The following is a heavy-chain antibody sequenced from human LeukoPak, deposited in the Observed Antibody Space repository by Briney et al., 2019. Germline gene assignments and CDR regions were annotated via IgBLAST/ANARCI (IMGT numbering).Heavy chain of an antibody. CDR2: INPNSGGT. Sequence: ASVKVSCKASGYTFTGYYMHWVRQAPGQGLEWMGWINPNSGGTNYAQKFQGRVTMTRDTSISTAYMELSRLRSDDTAVYYCARVLQRGFYYYYYMDVWGKGTTVTVSS. J-gene: IGHJ6*03. CDR1: GYTFTGYY. V-gene: IGHV1-2*02. D-gene: IGHD6-25*01. CDR3: ARVLQRGFYYYYYMDV.